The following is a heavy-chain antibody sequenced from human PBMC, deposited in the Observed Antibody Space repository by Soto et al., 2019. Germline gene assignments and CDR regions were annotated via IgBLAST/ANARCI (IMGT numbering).Heavy chain of an antibody. V-gene: IGHV3-74*01. CDR1: GFTFSTSW. Sequence: EVQLVESGGGLVQPGGSLRLSCAASGFTFSTSWIHWVRQGPGKGLVWVSRINGDGTNMNYADSVKGRFTISRDNAKKTVYLQMNSLSAEDTAVYYCARGGSGNYYLDYWGQGTLLTVSS. CDR2: INGDGTNM. D-gene: IGHD3-10*01. CDR3: ARGGSGNYYLDY. J-gene: IGHJ4*02.